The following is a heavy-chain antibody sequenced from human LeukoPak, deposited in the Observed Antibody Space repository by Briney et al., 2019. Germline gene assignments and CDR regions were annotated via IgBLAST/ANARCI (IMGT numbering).Heavy chain of an antibody. J-gene: IGHJ6*03. CDR1: GGSISSYY. CDR3: ARETSQKGAHYMDV. CDR2: IYSSGST. Sequence: SETLSLTCTVSGGSISSYYWSWIRQPAGKGLEWIGRIYSSGSTNYNPSLKSRVTISVDTSKNQFSLKLSSVTAADTAVYYCARETSQKGAHYMDVWGKGTTVTISS. D-gene: IGHD3-16*01. V-gene: IGHV4-4*07.